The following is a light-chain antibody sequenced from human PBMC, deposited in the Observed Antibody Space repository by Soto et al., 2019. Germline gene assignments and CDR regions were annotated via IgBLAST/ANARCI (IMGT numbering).Light chain of an antibody. V-gene: IGLV2-23*01. J-gene: IGLJ1*01. CDR3: CSYAAGSAPYV. CDR1: SSDFGTYNL. CDR2: ECS. Sequence: QSALTQPASVSGSPGQSITISCTGTSSDFGTYNLVSWYQQHPGKAPKLMLYECSKRPAGVSNRFSGSNSGNTASLTISGLQAEDEADYYCCSYAAGSAPYVFGTGTTVTVL.